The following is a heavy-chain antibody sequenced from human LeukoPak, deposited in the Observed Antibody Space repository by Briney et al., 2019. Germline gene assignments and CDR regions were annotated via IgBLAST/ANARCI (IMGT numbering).Heavy chain of an antibody. J-gene: IGHJ4*02. CDR3: ARDCSGGSCYDY. CDR1: GGSISSYY. CDR2: IYYSGST. V-gene: IGHV4-59*01. D-gene: IGHD2-15*01. Sequence: SETLSLTCTVSGGSISSYYWSWIRQPPGKGLEWIGYIYYSGSTNYNPSLKSRVNISVDTSKNQFSLKLSSVTAADTAVYYCARDCSGGSCYDYWGQGTLVTVSS.